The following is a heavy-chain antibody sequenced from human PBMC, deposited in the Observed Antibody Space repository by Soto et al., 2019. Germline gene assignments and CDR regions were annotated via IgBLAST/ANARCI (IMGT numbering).Heavy chain of an antibody. V-gene: IGHV1-18*01. D-gene: IGHD3-9*01. J-gene: IGHJ4*02. Sequence: ASVKVSCKSSGYTFTTYGISWVRQAPGQGLEWMGWISGKDGNTKYAQKLQGRVTMTTDTSTSTAYMELRSLRSDDTAVYYCARDTSGYFYWLLSELDWYYWRQVNLGTVSS. CDR1: GYTFTTYG. CDR2: ISGKDGNT. CDR3: ARDTSGYFYWLLSELDWYY.